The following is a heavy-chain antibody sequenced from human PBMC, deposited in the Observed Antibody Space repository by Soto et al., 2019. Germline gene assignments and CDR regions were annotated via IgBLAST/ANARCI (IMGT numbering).Heavy chain of an antibody. D-gene: IGHD3-9*01. J-gene: IGHJ3*02. Sequence: GGSLRLSCAASGFTFSSYWMTWVRQAPGKGLEWVAQINQDGSENYYVDSVKGRFTTSRDNAKNSLYLQMNSLRAEDTAVYYCVRDLRSIYDILTGPVHDAFDIWGQGTMVTVSS. CDR1: GFTFSSYW. CDR2: INQDGSEN. V-gene: IGHV3-7*01. CDR3: VRDLRSIYDILTGPVHDAFDI.